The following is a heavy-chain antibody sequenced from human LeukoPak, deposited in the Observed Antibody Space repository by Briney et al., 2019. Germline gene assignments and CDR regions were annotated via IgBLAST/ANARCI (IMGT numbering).Heavy chain of an antibody. CDR3: AREGRYFDSGYAFDI. CDR1: GSSISSGGYY. CDR2: IYYSGST. D-gene: IGHD3-9*01. Sequence: PSETLSLTCTVSGSSISSGGYYWSWIRQHPGKGLEWIGYIYYSGSTYYNPSLKSRVTISVDTSKNQFSLKLSSVTAADTAVYYCAREGRYFDSGYAFDIWGQGTMVTVSS. J-gene: IGHJ3*02. V-gene: IGHV4-31*03.